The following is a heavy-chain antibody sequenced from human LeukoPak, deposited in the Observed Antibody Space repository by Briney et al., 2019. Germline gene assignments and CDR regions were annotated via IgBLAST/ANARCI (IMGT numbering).Heavy chain of an antibody. Sequence: GGSLRLSCAASGFTFSSHWMTWIRQAPGKGLEWVASIKKDVGEKFYVGSVKGRFTISRDNAKNSLYLQMNSLRVEDTAVYYCARDSLTYSRNYWSRGAFDIWGQGTMVTVSS. J-gene: IGHJ3*02. V-gene: IGHV3-7*01. CDR2: IKKDVGEK. D-gene: IGHD1-26*01. CDR1: GFTFSSHW. CDR3: ARDSLTYSRNYWSRGAFDI.